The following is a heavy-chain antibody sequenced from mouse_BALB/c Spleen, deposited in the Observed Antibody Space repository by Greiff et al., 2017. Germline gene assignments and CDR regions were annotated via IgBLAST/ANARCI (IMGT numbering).Heavy chain of an antibody. J-gene: IGHJ4*01. CDR2: ISDGGSYT. D-gene: IGHD3-3*01. Sequence: EVKLMESGGGLVKPGGSLKLSCAASGFTFSVYYMYWVRQTPEKRLEWVATISDGGSYTYYPDSVKGRFTISRDNAKNNLYLQMSSLKSEDTAMYYCARDQGHYAMDYWGQGTSVTVSS. CDR3: ARDQGHYAMDY. CDR1: GFTFSVYY. V-gene: IGHV5-4*02.